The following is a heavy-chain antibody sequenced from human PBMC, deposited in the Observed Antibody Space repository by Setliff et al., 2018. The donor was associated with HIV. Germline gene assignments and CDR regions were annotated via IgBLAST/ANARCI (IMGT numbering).Heavy chain of an antibody. CDR3: ARDWNYYGSGSYPGY. V-gene: IGHV1-2*06. CDR1: GYTFTGYY. Sequence: ASVKVSCKASGYTFTGYYMHWVRQAPGQGLEWMGRINPNSGGTNYAQKFQGRVTMTRDTSISTAYIELSRLRSDDTAVYYCARDWNYYGSGSYPGYWGQGTLVTVSS. J-gene: IGHJ4*02. D-gene: IGHD3-10*01. CDR2: INPNSGGT.